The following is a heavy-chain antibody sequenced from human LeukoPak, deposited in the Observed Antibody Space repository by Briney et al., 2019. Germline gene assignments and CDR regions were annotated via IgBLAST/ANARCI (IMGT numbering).Heavy chain of an antibody. Sequence: PSETLSLTCTVSGGSISSYYWSWIRQPAGKGLEWIGRIYTSGSTNYNPSLKSRVTMSVDTSKNQFSLKLSSVTAADTAVYYCARGPVDAILYYFDYWGQGTLVTVSS. D-gene: IGHD2-8*01. CDR3: ARGPVDAILYYFDY. CDR1: GGSISSYY. V-gene: IGHV4-4*07. J-gene: IGHJ4*02. CDR2: IYTSGST.